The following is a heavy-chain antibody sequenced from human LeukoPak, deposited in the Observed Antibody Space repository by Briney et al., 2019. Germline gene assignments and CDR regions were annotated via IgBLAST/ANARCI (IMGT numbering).Heavy chain of an antibody. CDR2: VDTSGST. V-gene: IGHV4-4*07. D-gene: IGHD3-16*01. Sequence: PSETLSLTCSVSSGSISSFYWTWVRQSAWKGLEWIGRVDTSGSTHYNPSLKGRATMSLDTSKYQFSLRLTSVTVVDTAVYYCARGLGGASYYMDVWGKGTTVTVSS. J-gene: IGHJ6*03. CDR1: SGSISSFY. CDR3: ARGLGGASYYMDV.